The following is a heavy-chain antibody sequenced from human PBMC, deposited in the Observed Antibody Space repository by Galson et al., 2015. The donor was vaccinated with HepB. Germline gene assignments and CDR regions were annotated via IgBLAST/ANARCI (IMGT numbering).Heavy chain of an antibody. D-gene: IGHD2-2*01. J-gene: IGHJ6*03. V-gene: IGHV1-2*02. CDR1: GYTFTGYY. CDR3: AREGGGEYQLLLPYYYYYYYMDV. Sequence: SVKVSCKASGYTFTGYYMHWVRQAPGQGLEWMGWINPNSGGTNYAQKFQGRVTMTRDTSISTAYMELSRLRSDDTAVYYCAREGGGEYQLLLPYYYYYYYMDVWGKGTTVTVSS. CDR2: INPNSGGT.